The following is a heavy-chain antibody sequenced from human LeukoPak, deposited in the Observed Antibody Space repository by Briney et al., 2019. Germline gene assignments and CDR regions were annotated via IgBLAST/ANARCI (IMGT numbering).Heavy chain of an antibody. CDR3: EGGVN. J-gene: IGHJ4*02. CDR1: GFTFSNYW. Sequence: GGSLRLSCAASGFTFSNYWMNWIRQVPGKGLEWVANIKKDGSEKNYMDSVKGRFTISRDNAKNSLFLQMNTLRAEDTAVYYCEGGVNWGQGTLVTVSS. CDR2: IKKDGSEK. V-gene: IGHV3-7*01.